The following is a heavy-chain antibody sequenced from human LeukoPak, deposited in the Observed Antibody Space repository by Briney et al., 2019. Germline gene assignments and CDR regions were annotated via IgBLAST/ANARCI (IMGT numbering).Heavy chain of an antibody. Sequence: PGGSLRLSCAACGFTFSSYSMNLVRQAPGKGLEWVSSISSSSSYMYYADSVKGRFTISRDNAKNSLYLQMNSLRAEDTAVYYCARDLGYCSSTSCYYWFDPWGQGTLVTVSS. CDR3: ARDLGYCSSTSCYYWFDP. J-gene: IGHJ5*02. V-gene: IGHV3-21*01. D-gene: IGHD2-2*01. CDR1: GFTFSSYS. CDR2: ISSSSSYM.